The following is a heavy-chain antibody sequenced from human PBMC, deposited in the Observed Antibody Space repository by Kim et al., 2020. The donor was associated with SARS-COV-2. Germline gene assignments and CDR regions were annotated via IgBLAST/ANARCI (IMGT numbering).Heavy chain of an antibody. D-gene: IGHD2-15*01. CDR2: ISVSGGDT. V-gene: IGHV3-23*01. J-gene: IGHJ4*02. Sequence: GGSLRLSCAASGFTFSTYAMTWVRQAPGKGLESVSIISVSGGDTYYADSVRGRFTVSRDNSKNMLYLQMNSLRADDTAVYYCAKPFSEPGSSYRCHSGNFDYGSQASLVTV. CDR1: GFTFSTYA. CDR3: AKPFSEPGSSYRCHSGNFDY.